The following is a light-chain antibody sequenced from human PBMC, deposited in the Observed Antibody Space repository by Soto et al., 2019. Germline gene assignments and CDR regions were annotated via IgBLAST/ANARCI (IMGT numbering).Light chain of an antibody. CDR2: GAS. J-gene: IGKJ4*01. Sequence: VLTQSPATLSLSPGGRATLSCRASQTVSRYYLSWYQKRPGQPPRLLIYGASTRATGVPDRFSGSGSGADFTLTICSLQPEDFAVYYCQQALTFGGGTTVE. V-gene: IGKV3D-7*01. CDR3: QQALT. CDR1: QTVSRYY.